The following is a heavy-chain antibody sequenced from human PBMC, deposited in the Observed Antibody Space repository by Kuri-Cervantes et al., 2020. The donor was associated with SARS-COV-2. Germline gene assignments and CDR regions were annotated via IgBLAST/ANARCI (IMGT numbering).Heavy chain of an antibody. Sequence: GSLRLSCTVSGGSISSYYWSWIRPPAGKGLEWIGRIYTSGSTNYNPSLKSRVTMSVDTSKNQFSLKLSSVTAADMAVYYCARDGWSGSNGAFDIWGQGTMVTVSS. CDR2: IYTSGST. V-gene: IGHV4-4*07. CDR1: GGSISSYY. D-gene: IGHD1-26*01. CDR3: ARDGWSGSNGAFDI. J-gene: IGHJ3*02.